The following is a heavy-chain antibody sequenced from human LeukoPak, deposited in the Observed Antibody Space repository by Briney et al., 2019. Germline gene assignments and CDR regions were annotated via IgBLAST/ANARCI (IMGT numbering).Heavy chain of an antibody. V-gene: IGHV1-18*01. J-gene: IGHJ4*02. CDR1: GYTFTSYG. CDR3: AKIGYCSGGSCYLIDY. CDR2: ISAYNGNT. Sequence: ASVKVSCKASGYTFTSYGISWVRQAPGQGLEGMGWISAYNGNTNYAQKLQGRVTMTTDTSTSTAYMELRSLRSDDTAVYYCAKIGYCSGGSCYLIDYWGQGTLVTVSS. D-gene: IGHD2-15*01.